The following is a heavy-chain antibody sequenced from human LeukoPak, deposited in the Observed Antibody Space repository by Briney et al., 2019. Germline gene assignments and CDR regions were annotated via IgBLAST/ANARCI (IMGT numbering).Heavy chain of an antibody. CDR1: GFTFSSYS. Sequence: GGSLRLSCAASGFTFSSYSMNWLRQAPGKGLEWVSYISSSSSTIYYADSVKGRFTISRDNAKNSLYLQMNSLRAEDTAVYYCAVRTMVRGVDYWGQGTLVTVSS. CDR2: ISSSSSTI. D-gene: IGHD3-10*01. CDR3: AVRTMVRGVDY. V-gene: IGHV3-48*04. J-gene: IGHJ4*02.